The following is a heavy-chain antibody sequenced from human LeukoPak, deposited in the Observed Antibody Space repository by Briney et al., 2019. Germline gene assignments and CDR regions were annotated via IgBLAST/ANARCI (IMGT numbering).Heavy chain of an antibody. CDR3: AKDQVINDFWSGYFGY. D-gene: IGHD3-3*01. CDR2: ISGSGGST. CDR1: GGSISSGDYY. Sequence: LSLTCTVSGGSISSGDYYWSWIRQPPGKGLEWVSAISGSGGSTYYADSVKGRFTISRDNSKNTLYLQMNSLRAEDTAVYYCAKDQVINDFWSGYFGYWGQGTLVTVSS. J-gene: IGHJ4*02. V-gene: IGHV3-23*01.